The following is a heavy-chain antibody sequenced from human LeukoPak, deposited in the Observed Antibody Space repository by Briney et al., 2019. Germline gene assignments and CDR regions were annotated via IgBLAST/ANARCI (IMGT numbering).Heavy chain of an antibody. Sequence: PSETLSLTCTVSGGSISSYYWSWIRQPAGKGLEWIGRIYTSGSTNYNPSLKSRVTMSVDTSKNQFSLKLSSETAADTAVYYCARDIRGYYYGSGSYFDYWGQGTLVTVSS. J-gene: IGHJ4*02. CDR1: GGSISSYY. CDR3: ARDIRGYYYGSGSYFDY. CDR2: IYTSGST. V-gene: IGHV4-4*07. D-gene: IGHD3-10*01.